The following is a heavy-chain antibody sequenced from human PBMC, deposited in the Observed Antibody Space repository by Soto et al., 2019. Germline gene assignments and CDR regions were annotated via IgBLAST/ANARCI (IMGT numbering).Heavy chain of an antibody. D-gene: IGHD6-19*01. V-gene: IGHV1-69*01. CDR1: GGTFSSYA. J-gene: IGHJ4*02. Sequence: NVSCKASGGTFSSYAISWVRQAPGQGLEWMGGIIPIFGTANYAQKFQGRVTITADESTSTAYMELSSLRSEDTAVYYCAISLSAGIYYFDYWGQGTLVTVSS. CDR2: IIPIFGTA. CDR3: AISLSAGIYYFDY.